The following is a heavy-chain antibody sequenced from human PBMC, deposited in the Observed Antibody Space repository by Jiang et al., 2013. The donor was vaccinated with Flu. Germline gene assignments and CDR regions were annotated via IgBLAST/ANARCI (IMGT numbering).Heavy chain of an antibody. J-gene: IGHJ4*02. CDR1: GGSISSGSYY. Sequence: GSGLVKPSETLSLTCSVSGGSISSGSYYWGWIRQTPGRGLEWIGSIYYSGTTYYSPSLKSRVTISVDTSKNQFSLKVSSVTAADTAVYYCARHGDYGSGTYYNFDYWGQGTLVTVSS. CDR2: IYYSGTT. D-gene: IGHD3-10*01. CDR3: ARHGDYGSGTYYNFDY. V-gene: IGHV4-39*01.